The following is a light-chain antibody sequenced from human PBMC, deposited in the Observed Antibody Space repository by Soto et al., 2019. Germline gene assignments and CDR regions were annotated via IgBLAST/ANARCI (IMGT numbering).Light chain of an antibody. CDR2: GAS. Sequence: DIQMTQSPSPLSASVGDRVTITCRTSQSIGTFLNWYQQKLGEAPKLLIFGASNLQSAVPSRFTGSGSETDFNFTVSSLEPEDFATYYCQQTYRAPFTFGAGTKVDIK. J-gene: IGKJ4*01. CDR3: QQTYRAPFT. CDR1: QSIGTF. V-gene: IGKV1-39*01.